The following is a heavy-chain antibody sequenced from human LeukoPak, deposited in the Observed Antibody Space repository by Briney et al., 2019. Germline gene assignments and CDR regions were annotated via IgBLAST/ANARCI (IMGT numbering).Heavy chain of an antibody. CDR1: GGSISSYY. J-gene: IGHJ5*02. CDR3: ARENARWLVGINWFDP. D-gene: IGHD6-19*01. CDR2: IYTSGST. V-gene: IGHV4-4*07. Sequence: SETLSLTCTVSGGSISSYYWSWIRQPAGKGLEWIGRIYTSGSTNYNPSLKSRVTMSVDTSKNQFSLKLSSVTAADTAVYYCARENARWLVGINWFDPWGQGTLVTVSS.